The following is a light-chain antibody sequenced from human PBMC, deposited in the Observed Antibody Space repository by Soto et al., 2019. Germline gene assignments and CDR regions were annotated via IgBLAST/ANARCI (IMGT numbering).Light chain of an antibody. CDR2: KAS. CDR3: QQYISYPWT. Sequence: DTQMTQSPSTLSASVGDRVTIICRASQSISSWLAWYQQKPGQAPKLLIYKASSLESGVPSRFSGSGSATEFTLTISSLQPDDFATYYCQQYISYPWTFGQGTKVEIK. CDR1: QSISSW. V-gene: IGKV1-5*03. J-gene: IGKJ1*01.